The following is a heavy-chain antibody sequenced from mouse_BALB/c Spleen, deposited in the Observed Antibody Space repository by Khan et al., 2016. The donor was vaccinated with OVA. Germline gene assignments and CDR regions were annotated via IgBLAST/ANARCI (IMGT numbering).Heavy chain of an antibody. Sequence: QVTLKESGPGILQPSQTLSLTCSFSGFSLSASGVGVSWIRQPSGKGLVWLAHIYCDDDKRHNPSLRSRLTISKDASRNQLFLTITSVDPADTAAYYCARRPMGVFSDYLVAYWGQGTLVTVSA. J-gene: IGHJ3*01. CDR2: IYCDDDK. CDR1: GFSLSASGVG. V-gene: IGHV8-12*01. CDR3: ARRPMGVFSDYLVAY. D-gene: IGHD2-4*01.